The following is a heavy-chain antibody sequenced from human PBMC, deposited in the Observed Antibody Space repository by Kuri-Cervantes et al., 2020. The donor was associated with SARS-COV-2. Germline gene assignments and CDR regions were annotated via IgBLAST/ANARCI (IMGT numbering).Heavy chain of an antibody. J-gene: IGHJ4*02. Sequence: VGSLRLSCTVSSGSISSSSYYWGWIRQAPGKGLEWVGRIKSKIHGGAIDYAAPVKGRFTLSRDDSKNTLYLQMNSLRADDTAVYYCATDDCTAGCFFNFWGQGTLVTVSS. CDR2: IKSKIHGGAI. CDR3: ATDDCTAGCFFNF. D-gene: IGHD2-8*02. CDR1: SGSISSSSYY. V-gene: IGHV3-15*01.